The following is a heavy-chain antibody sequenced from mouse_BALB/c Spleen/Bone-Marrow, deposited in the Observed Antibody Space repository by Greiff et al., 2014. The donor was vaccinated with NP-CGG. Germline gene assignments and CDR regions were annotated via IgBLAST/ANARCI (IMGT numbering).Heavy chain of an antibody. CDR2: IYPGDGDT. CDR3: ARVRNWADY. V-gene: IGHV1-80*01. CDR1: WYAFRSYW. Sequence: QGQLKEAGGELGGAGSSGKIFCQASWYAFRSYWVNWGEQRPGQGLEWIGQIYPGDGDTNYNGKFKGKATLTADKSSSTAYMQLSSLTSEDSAVYFCARVRNWADYWGQGTTLTVSS. D-gene: IGHD4-1*01. J-gene: IGHJ2*01.